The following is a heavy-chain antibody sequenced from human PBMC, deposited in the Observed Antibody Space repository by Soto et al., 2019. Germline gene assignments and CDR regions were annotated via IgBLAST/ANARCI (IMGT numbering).Heavy chain of an antibody. Sequence: SDTLSLTCTVSGGSIGSYYWTWIRQPPGKTLEWIGYIYYTGSANYNPSLKSRVTMSVDTSENQFSLKLSSVTAADTAVYFCARGSTDYYDSSGYHNLFDSWGQGTLVTVSS. CDR2: IYYTGSA. CDR3: ARGSTDYYDSSGYHNLFDS. J-gene: IGHJ4*02. CDR1: GGSIGSYY. V-gene: IGHV4-59*01. D-gene: IGHD3-22*01.